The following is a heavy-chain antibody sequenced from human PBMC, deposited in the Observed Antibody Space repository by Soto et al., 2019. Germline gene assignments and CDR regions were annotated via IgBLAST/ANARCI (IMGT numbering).Heavy chain of an antibody. CDR2: IWYDGSNK. CDR3: ARDSPTVTEANFDY. J-gene: IGHJ4*02. CDR1: GFTFSSYG. V-gene: IGHV3-33*01. D-gene: IGHD4-17*01. Sequence: QVQLVESGGGVVQPGRSLRLSCAASGFTFSSYGMHWVRQAPGKGLEWVAVIWYDGSNKYYADSVKGRFTISRDNSKNALYLQMNSVRAEDTAVYYCARDSPTVTEANFDYWGQGTLVTVSS.